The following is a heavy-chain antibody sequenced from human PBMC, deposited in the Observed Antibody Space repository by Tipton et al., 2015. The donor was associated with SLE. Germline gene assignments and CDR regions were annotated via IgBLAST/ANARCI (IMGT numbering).Heavy chain of an antibody. D-gene: IGHD4/OR15-4a*01. CDR2: ISYDGSNT. J-gene: IGHJ6*02. CDR1: GFTFNDYW. V-gene: IGHV3-30*03. Sequence: SLRLSCAASGFTFNDYWMTWVRQAPGKGLEWVAVISYDGSNTYYADSVKGRFTISRDNSKNTLYLQMNSLRAEDTAVYYCAGVLSYCYGMDVWGQGTTVTVSS. CDR3: AGVLSYCYGMDV.